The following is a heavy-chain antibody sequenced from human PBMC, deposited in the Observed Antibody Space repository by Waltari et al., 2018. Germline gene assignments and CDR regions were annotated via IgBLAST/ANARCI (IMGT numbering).Heavy chain of an antibody. D-gene: IGHD6-13*01. Sequence: EVQLVESGGGLVQPGGSLRLSCAACGFTFSSYDMHWVRQATGKGLEWVSAIGTAGDTYYPGSVKCQFTISRENAKNSLYLQMNSLRAGDTAVYYCARRWPIGRHIAAAPFDYWGQGTLVTVSS. CDR3: ARRWPIGRHIAAAPFDY. V-gene: IGHV3-13*03. CDR2: IGTAGDT. CDR1: GFTFSSYD. J-gene: IGHJ4*02.